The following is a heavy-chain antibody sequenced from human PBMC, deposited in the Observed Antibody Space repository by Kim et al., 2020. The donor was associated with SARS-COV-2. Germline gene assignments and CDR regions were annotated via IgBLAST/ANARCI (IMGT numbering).Heavy chain of an antibody. Sequence: YANSGKGRFTIPRDNAKNSLYLQMNSLRDEDTAVYYCARDRSNSGDAFDIWGQGTMVTVSS. V-gene: IGHV3-48*02. D-gene: IGHD4-4*01. J-gene: IGHJ3*02. CDR3: ARDRSNSGDAFDI.